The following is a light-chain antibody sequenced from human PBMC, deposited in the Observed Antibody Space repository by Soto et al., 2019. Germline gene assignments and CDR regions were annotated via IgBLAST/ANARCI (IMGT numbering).Light chain of an antibody. J-gene: IGKJ3*01. Sequence: DIVMTQSPLSLPVTPGEPASISCRSSQSILHSNGYNYLDWYLQKPGQSPQLLIYLGSNRSSGVPDRFSGSGSGTDFTLKISRVEAEDVGVYYCMQALQTPLFTFGHGTKVDIK. V-gene: IGKV2-28*01. CDR2: LGS. CDR1: QSILHSNGYNY. CDR3: MQALQTPLFT.